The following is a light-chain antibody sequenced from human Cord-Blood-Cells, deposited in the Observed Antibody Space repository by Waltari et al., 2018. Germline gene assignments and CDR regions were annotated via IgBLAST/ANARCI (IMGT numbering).Light chain of an antibody. CDR2: DVS. Sequence: QSALTQPASVSGSPGQSITISCTGTSSDVGGYNYVSWYQQHPGKATKLIIYDVSNRPSGVSNRFSGSKSGNTASLTISGLQAEDEADYYCSSYTSSSTWVFGGGTKLTVL. J-gene: IGLJ3*02. CDR3: SSYTSSSTWV. CDR1: SSDVGGYNY. V-gene: IGLV2-14*03.